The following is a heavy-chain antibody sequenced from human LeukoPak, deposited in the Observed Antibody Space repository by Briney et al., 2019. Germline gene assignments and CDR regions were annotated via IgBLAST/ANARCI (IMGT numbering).Heavy chain of an antibody. Sequence: SETLSLTCTVSGGSISSYYWSWIRQPPGKGLEWIGYIYYSGSTNYNPSLKSRVTISVDTSKNQFSLKLSSVTAADTAVYYCARHKRGLLWFGELSGWFDPWGQGTLVTVPS. CDR2: IYYSGST. D-gene: IGHD3-10*01. J-gene: IGHJ5*02. V-gene: IGHV4-59*08. CDR1: GGSISSYY. CDR3: ARHKRGLLWFGELSGWFDP.